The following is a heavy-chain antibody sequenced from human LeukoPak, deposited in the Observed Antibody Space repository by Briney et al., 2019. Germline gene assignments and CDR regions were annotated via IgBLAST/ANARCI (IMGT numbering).Heavy chain of an antibody. CDR3: AKGRWDTAMALYYFDY. Sequence: PGGSLRLSCAASGFTFSSYGMHWVRQAPGKGLEWVAFIRYDGSNKYYADSVKGRFTISRDNSKNTLYLQMNSLRAEDTAVYYCAKGRWDTAMALYYFDYWGQGTLVTVSS. CDR2: IRYDGSNK. CDR1: GFTFSSYG. D-gene: IGHD5-18*01. J-gene: IGHJ4*02. V-gene: IGHV3-30*02.